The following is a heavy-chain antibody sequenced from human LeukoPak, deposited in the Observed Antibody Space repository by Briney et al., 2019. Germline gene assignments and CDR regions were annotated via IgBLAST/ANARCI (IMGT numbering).Heavy chain of an antibody. CDR2: ISTDGSST. D-gene: IGHD5-18*01. CDR3: ARDWDTPDDY. CDR1: GFTFSSYW. J-gene: IGHJ4*02. V-gene: IGHV3-74*01. Sequence: GGSLRLSCAASGFTFSSYWMHWVRQAPGKGLVWVSRISTDGSSTSYADSVKGRFTISRDNAKNTLYLQMNSLRAEDTAVYYCARDWDTPDDYWGQGTLVTVSS.